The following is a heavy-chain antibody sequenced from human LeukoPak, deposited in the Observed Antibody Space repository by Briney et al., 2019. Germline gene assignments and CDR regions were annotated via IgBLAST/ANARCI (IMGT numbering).Heavy chain of an antibody. CDR1: GFTFSRFW. Sequence: GSLRLSCEASGFTFSRFWMGWVRQAPGKGLEWVASIKYDESEKRHVDSVKGRFTVSRDNAKNSLYLQMSSLRAEDTAVYFCARVTTNGYFEYWGQGALVTVSS. V-gene: IGHV3-7*04. CDR3: ARVTTNGYFEY. D-gene: IGHD1-1*01. CDR2: IKYDESEK. J-gene: IGHJ4*02.